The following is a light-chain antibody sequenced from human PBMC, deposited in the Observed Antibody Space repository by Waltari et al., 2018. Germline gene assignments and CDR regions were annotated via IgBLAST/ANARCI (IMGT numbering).Light chain of an antibody. CDR2: EVS. CDR3: SSYACSNNLV. J-gene: IGLJ2*01. CDR1: SSDVGRYNY. V-gene: IGLV2-8*01. Sequence: QSALTQPPSASGSPGQSVTISCTGTSSDVGRYNYVSWYQQHPGKAPKLMIYEVSKRPSGVPDRFSGSKSGNTASLTVSGLQAEDEADYYCSSYACSNNLVFGGGTKLTVL.